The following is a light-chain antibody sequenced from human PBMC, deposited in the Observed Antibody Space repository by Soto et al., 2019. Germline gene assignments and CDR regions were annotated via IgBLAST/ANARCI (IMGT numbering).Light chain of an antibody. Sequence: DIQLTQSPSFLSASVGDRVTITCRASQGISSYLAWYQQKPGKAPKLLIYAASTLQSGVPSRFSGSASGTEFTLTISSLQPEDFAAYYCLQLNTYPFTFGGGTKVEIK. CDR1: QGISSY. J-gene: IGKJ4*01. CDR2: AAS. V-gene: IGKV1-9*01. CDR3: LQLNTYPFT.